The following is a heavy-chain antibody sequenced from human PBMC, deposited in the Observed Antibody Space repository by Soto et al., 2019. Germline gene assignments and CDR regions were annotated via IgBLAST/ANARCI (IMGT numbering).Heavy chain of an antibody. V-gene: IGHV3-21*01. D-gene: IGHD5-12*01. J-gene: IGHJ4*02. Sequence: PGGSLRLSCSASGFTFSSYSMNWVRQAPGKGLEWVSSISSSSSYIYYADSVKGRFTISRDNAKSMVYLQMNSLRAEDTAVYYCAKDLREMATIRPDYWGQGILVTVSS. CDR1: GFTFSSYS. CDR3: AKDLREMATIRPDY. CDR2: ISSSSSYI.